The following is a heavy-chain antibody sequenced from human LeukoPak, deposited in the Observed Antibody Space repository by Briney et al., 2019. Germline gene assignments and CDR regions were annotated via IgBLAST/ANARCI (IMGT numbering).Heavy chain of an antibody. V-gene: IGHV4-39*07. Sequence: SETLSLTCNVSGGSISSSSYYWGWIRQPPGKGLEWIGSIYHSGSTYYNPSLKSRVTISVDTSKNQFSLKLSSVTAADTAVYYCASGRDGYNPPNDAFDIWGQGTMVTVSS. CDR1: GGSISSSSYY. CDR3: ASGRDGYNPPNDAFDI. CDR2: IYHSGST. J-gene: IGHJ3*02. D-gene: IGHD5-24*01.